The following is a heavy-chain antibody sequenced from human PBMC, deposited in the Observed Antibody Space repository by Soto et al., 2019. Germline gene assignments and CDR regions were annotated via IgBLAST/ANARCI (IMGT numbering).Heavy chain of an antibody. D-gene: IGHD2-2*01. CDR2: IIPIFGTA. Sequence: GAAVKVSCKGTGGTFSSYAISWVRQAPGQGREWMGGIIPIFGTANYAQKFQGRVTVTADESTSTAYMELSSLRSEDTAVYYCARDRCSSTSCPYYYYGMDVWGQGTTVTVSS. CDR3: ARDRCSSTSCPYYYYGMDV. J-gene: IGHJ6*02. CDR1: GGTFSSYA. V-gene: IGHV1-69*13.